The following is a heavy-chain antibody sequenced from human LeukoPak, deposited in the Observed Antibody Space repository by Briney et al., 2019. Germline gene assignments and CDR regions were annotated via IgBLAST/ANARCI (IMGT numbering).Heavy chain of an antibody. V-gene: IGHV3-64D*06. D-gene: IGHD3-9*01. CDR1: GFTLSSYA. Sequence: GGSLRLSCSASGFTLSSYAMHWVRQAPGKGLEYASAISSNGGSTYYADSVKGRFTISRDNSKNTLYLQMSSLRAEDTAVYYCVKSYDILTGPQRWGQGTLVTVSS. CDR3: VKSYDILTGPQR. J-gene: IGHJ4*02. CDR2: ISSNGGST.